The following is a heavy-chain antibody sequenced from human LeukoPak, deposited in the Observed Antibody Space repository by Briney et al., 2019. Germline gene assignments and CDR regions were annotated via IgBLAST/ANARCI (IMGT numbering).Heavy chain of an antibody. CDR2: FDPEDGET. CDR3: ATARITMVRGARAFDI. Sequence: ASVKVSCKVSGYTLTELSMHWVRQAPGKGLEWMRGFDPEDGETIYAQKFQGRVTMTEDTSTDTAYMELSSLRSEDTAVYYCATARITMVRGARAFDIWGQGTMVTVSS. J-gene: IGHJ3*02. D-gene: IGHD3-10*01. V-gene: IGHV1-24*01. CDR1: GYTLTELS.